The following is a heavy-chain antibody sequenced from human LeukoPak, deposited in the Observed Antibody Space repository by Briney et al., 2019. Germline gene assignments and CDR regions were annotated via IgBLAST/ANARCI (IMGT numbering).Heavy chain of an antibody. CDR2: IYHSGST. Sequence: PSETLSLTCTVSGYSISSGYYWGWIRQPPGKGLEWIGSIYHSGSTYYNPSLKSRVTISVDTSKNQFSLKLSSVTAADTAVYYCARAGVGATNFFFDYWGQGTLVTVSP. J-gene: IGHJ4*02. CDR1: GYSISSGYY. CDR3: ARAGVGATNFFFDY. D-gene: IGHD1-26*01. V-gene: IGHV4-38-2*02.